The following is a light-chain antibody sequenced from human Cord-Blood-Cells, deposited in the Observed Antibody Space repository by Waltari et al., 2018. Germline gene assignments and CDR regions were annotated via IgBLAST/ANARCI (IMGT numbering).Light chain of an antibody. CDR1: QSVLYSSNNKNY. V-gene: IGKV4-1*01. J-gene: IGKJ1*01. Sequence: DIVMTQSPYSLAVSLGERATINCKSSQSVLYSSNNKNYLAWYQQKPGQPPKLLIYWASTRESGVPDRFSGSGSGTDFTLTISSLQAEDVAVYYCQQYYSTPTWTFGQGTKVEIK. CDR2: WAS. CDR3: QQYYSTPTWT.